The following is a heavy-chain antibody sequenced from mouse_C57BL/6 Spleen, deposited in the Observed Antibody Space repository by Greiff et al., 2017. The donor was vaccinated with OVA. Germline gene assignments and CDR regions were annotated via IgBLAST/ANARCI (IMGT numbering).Heavy chain of an antibody. J-gene: IGHJ4*01. CDR2: IYPSDSET. D-gene: IGHD1-2*01. CDR1: GYTFTSYW. Sequence: QVQLQQSGAELVRPGSSVKLSCKASGYTFTSYWMDWVKQRPGQGLEWIGNIYPSDSETHYNQKFKDKATLTVDKSSSTAYMQLSSLTSEDSAVYYCARVTTAHYYAMDYWGQGTSVTVSS. V-gene: IGHV1-61*01. CDR3: ARVTTAHYYAMDY.